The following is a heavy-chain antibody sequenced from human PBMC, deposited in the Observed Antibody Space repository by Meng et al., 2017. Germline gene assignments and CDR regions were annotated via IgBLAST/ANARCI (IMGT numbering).Heavy chain of an antibody. D-gene: IGHD7-27*01. CDR3: ARDGRSWD. V-gene: IGHV4-4*02. Sequence: QAQRQGSGPGLLTPSGTLSLTCPCSGGSISSSNWWSWVRQPPGNGLEWIGEIYHSGSTNYNPSLKSRVTISVYKSKNQFSLKLSSVTAADTAVYYCARDGRSWDWGQGTLVTVSS. J-gene: IGHJ4*02. CDR2: IYHSGST. CDR1: GGSISSSNW.